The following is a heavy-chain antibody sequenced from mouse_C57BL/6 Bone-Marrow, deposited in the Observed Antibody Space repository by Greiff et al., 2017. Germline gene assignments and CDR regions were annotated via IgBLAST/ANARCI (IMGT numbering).Heavy chain of an antibody. CDR3: ARPSSY. CDR2: IYPGDGDT. V-gene: IGHV1-82*01. J-gene: IGHJ3*01. Sequence: VKLMESGPELVKPGASVKISCKASGYAFSSSWMNWVKQRPGKGLEWIGRIYPGDGDTNYNGKFKGKATLTADKSSSTAYMQLSSLTSEDSAVYFCARPSSYWGQGTLVTVSA. CDR1: GYAFSSSW.